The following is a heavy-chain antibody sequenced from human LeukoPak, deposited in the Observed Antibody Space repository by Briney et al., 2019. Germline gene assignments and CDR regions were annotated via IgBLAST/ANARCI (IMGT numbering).Heavy chain of an antibody. CDR2: IYYSGCT. D-gene: IGHD2-21*01. V-gene: IGHV4-59*01. CDR1: GSSISCYY. J-gene: IGHJ4*02. CDR3: ARADCRYYFDY. Sequence: SEPLSLTCTVSGSSISCYYWCWIRPPPGEGLEWFEYIYYSGCTNYTPSLKSRVTISVDTSKNQFSLKLNSVTAADTAVYYCARADCRYYFDYWGQGTLVTVSS.